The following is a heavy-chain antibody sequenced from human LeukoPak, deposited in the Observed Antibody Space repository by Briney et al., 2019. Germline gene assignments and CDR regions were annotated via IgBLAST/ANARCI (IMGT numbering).Heavy chain of an antibody. CDR1: GYTLTGYY. V-gene: IGHV1-2*02. Sequence: GASVKVSCKASGYTLTGYYMHWVRQAPGQGLEWMGWINPNSGGTNYAQKFQGRVTMTRDTSISTAYMELSRLRSDDTAVYYCARGGYYDFWSGYFTFDYWGQGTLVTVSS. CDR2: INPNSGGT. CDR3: ARGGYYDFWSGYFTFDY. D-gene: IGHD3-3*01. J-gene: IGHJ4*02.